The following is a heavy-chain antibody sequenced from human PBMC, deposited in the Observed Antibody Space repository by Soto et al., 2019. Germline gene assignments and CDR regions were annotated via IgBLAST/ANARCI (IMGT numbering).Heavy chain of an antibody. Sequence: EVQLVESGGGLVQPGGSLRLSCAASGFTFSSYSMNWVRQAPGKGLEWVSYISSSSSTIYYADSVKGRFTISRDNANNPLLLQTNGLRAEERVVYYCARHPERIAGIGWFDHWGQGTLVRVSS. CDR2: ISSSSSTI. V-gene: IGHV3-48*01. D-gene: IGHD6-13*01. CDR3: ARHPERIAGIGWFDH. J-gene: IGHJ5*02. CDR1: GFTFSSYS.